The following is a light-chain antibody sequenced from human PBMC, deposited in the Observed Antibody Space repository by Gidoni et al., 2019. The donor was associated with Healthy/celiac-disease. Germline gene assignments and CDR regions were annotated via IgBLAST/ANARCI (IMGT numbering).Light chain of an antibody. CDR1: QSVSSSY. J-gene: IGKJ3*01. CDR2: GAS. V-gene: IGKV3-20*01. Sequence: EIVLTQSPGTLSLSQGERATLSCRASQSVSSSYLAWYQQKPGQAPRLLIYGASSRATGISRLEPEDFAVYYCQQYGSSPFTFGPETKVEIK. CDR3: QQYGSSPFT.